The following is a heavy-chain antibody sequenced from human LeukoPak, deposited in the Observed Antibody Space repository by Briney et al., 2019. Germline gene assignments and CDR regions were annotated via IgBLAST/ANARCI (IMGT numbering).Heavy chain of an antibody. D-gene: IGHD6-25*01. CDR3: AKVGFTEEFDY. J-gene: IGHJ4*02. V-gene: IGHV3-23*01. Sequence: GGSLRLSCAASGFTFSSYAMSWVRQAPGKGLEWVAAISGSGGSTYYADSVKSRFTISNDNSKNTLYLQMTSLRAEDKAVYYCAKVGFTEEFDYWGQGTLVTVSS. CDR1: GFTFSSYA. CDR2: ISGSGGST.